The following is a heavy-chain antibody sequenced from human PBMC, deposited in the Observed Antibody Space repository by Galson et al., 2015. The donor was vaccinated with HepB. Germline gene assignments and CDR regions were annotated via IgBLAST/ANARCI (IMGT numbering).Heavy chain of an antibody. J-gene: IGHJ5*02. CDR3: ARSAMWIQLWYDN. Sequence: SLRLSCAASGFTFSSYTMNWVRQAPGKGPEWISSLSTSSSHIDYADSVKGRFIISRDNDKNTVYLQMNSLRVDDTAVYYCARSAMWIQLWYDNRGQGTQVTVSS. D-gene: IGHD5-18*01. V-gene: IGHV3-21*01. CDR2: LSTSSSHI. CDR1: GFTFSSYT.